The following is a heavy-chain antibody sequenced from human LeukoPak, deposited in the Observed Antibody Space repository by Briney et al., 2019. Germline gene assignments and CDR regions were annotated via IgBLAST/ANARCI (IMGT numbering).Heavy chain of an antibody. J-gene: IGHJ3*02. Sequence: SETLSLTCTVSGGSISSYYWSWIRQPPGKGLEWIGYIYYTGSTNYNPSPKSRVTISVDTSKNQFSLKLSSVTAADTAVFYCARVKRAYPDAFDIWGQGTMVTVSS. V-gene: IGHV4-59*01. CDR1: GGSISSYY. CDR2: IYYTGST. D-gene: IGHD2-2*02. CDR3: ARVKRAYPDAFDI.